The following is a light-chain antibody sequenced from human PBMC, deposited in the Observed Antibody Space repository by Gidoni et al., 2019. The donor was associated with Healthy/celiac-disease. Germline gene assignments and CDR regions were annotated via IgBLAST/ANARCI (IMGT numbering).Light chain of an antibody. CDR1: QSISSY. CDR3: QQSYSTPPT. J-gene: IGKJ4*01. V-gene: IGKV1-39*01. Sequence: DIQMTQSPSSLSASVGDRGTSTCRASQSISSYLNWYQQKPGKAPKLLIYAASSLQSGVPSRFSGSGSGTDFTLTISSLQPEDFATYYCQQSYSTPPTFGGGTKVEIK. CDR2: AAS.